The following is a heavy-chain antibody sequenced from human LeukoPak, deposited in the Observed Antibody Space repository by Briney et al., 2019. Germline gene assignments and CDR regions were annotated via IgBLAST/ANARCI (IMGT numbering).Heavy chain of an antibody. D-gene: IGHD3-10*01. J-gene: IGHJ5*02. Sequence: GMSLRLSCAASGVTLSPYGMHWVRQAPGKGLEGVAVISYEGGTQHYADSVKGRFIIPKDNPRNTLYLQMNILRTEDTAVYYCAKEGTPQVSTWYDLWGQGTQVIVSS. V-gene: IGHV3-30*18. CDR2: ISYEGGTQ. CDR3: AKEGTPQVSTWYDL. CDR1: GVTLSPYG.